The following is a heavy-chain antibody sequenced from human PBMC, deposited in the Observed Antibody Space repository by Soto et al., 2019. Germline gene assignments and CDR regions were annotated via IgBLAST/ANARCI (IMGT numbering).Heavy chain of an antibody. CDR1: GFTFSSYA. CDR3: AKDGGVYSGSYYGYFQH. CDR2: ISGSGGST. J-gene: IGHJ1*01. V-gene: IGHV3-23*01. D-gene: IGHD1-26*01. Sequence: PGGSLRLSCAASGFTFSSYAMSWVRQAPGKGLEWVSAISGSGGSTYYADSVKGRFTISRDNSKNTLYLQMNSLRAEDTAVYYCAKDGGVYSGSYYGYFQHWGQGTLVTVSS.